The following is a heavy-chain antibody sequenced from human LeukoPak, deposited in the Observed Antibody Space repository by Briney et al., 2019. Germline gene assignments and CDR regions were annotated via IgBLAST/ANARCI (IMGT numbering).Heavy chain of an antibody. CDR2: ISSSGSST. CDR3: ARAAPSSSWYRYYFDY. Sequence: GGSLRLSCAASGFTFSNYAMNWVRQAPGKGLEWVSVISSSGSSTYYADPVKGRFTISRDNSKNTLDLQMNSLRVEDTAVYYCARAAPSSSWYRYYFDYWGQGTLVTVSS. V-gene: IGHV3-23*01. CDR1: GFTFSNYA. J-gene: IGHJ4*02. D-gene: IGHD6-13*01.